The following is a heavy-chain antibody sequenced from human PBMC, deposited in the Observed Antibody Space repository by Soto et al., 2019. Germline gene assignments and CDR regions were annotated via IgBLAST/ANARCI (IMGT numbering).Heavy chain of an antibody. Sequence: GGSLRLSFAASGFTFSSYAMHWVRQAPGKGLEWVAVISYDGSNKYYADSVKGRFTISRDNSKNTLYLQMNSLRAEDTAVYYCAREMGGYCSGGSCYYYYGMDVWGQGTTVTVSS. J-gene: IGHJ6*02. CDR1: GFTFSSYA. CDR2: ISYDGSNK. V-gene: IGHV3-30-3*01. D-gene: IGHD2-15*01. CDR3: AREMGGYCSGGSCYYYYGMDV.